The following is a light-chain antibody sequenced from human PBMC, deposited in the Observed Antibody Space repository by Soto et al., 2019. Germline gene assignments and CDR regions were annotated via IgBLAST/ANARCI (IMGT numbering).Light chain of an antibody. CDR2: GAA. CDR1: QSISAKH. CDR3: QPFGTSPPST. V-gene: IGKV3-20*01. Sequence: EIVLTHSPGLLSSSPGETAILSCRASQSISAKHLAWYQLRPGQSPRLLIYGAAGRATGVPGRFSGSGSGTEFTLTISSLEPEDVVVYCCQPFGTSPPSTFGQGTKLEI. J-gene: IGKJ2*01.